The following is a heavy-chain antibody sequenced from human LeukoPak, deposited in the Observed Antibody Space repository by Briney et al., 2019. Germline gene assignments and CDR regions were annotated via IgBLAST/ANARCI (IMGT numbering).Heavy chain of an antibody. Sequence: SETLSLTCTVSGVSISSSSYYWGWIRQPPGKGLEWIGSIYYSGSTYYNPSLKSRVTISVDTSKNQFSLKLSSVTAADTAVYYCARVSSQEYRLPDYWGQGTLVSVSS. CDR3: ARVSSQEYRLPDY. V-gene: IGHV4-39*07. CDR1: GVSISSSSYY. D-gene: IGHD2-2*01. J-gene: IGHJ4*02. CDR2: IYYSGST.